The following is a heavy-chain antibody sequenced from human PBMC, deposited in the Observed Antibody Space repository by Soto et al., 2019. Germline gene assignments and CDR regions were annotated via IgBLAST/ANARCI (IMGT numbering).Heavy chain of an antibody. V-gene: IGHV2-5*02. CDR2: IYWDDDT. Sequence: QITLKESGPTLVKPTQTLTLTCTFSGFSLSTSGVAVGWIRQPPGKALEWLALIYWDDDTRYSPSMKGRLTITRDTSKNQVVLIMTNMDPEDTATYYGAHRLTATAFDIWGQGTMVTVSS. CDR3: AHRLTATAFDI. CDR1: GFSLSTSGVA. D-gene: IGHD2-21*02. J-gene: IGHJ3*02.